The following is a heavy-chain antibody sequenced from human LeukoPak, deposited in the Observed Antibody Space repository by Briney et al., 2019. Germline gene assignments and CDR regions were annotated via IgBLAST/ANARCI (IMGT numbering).Heavy chain of an antibody. V-gene: IGHV1-2*02. CDR2: MNPDSGGT. CDR3: IRAPDSASTGGLVLFFVY. Sequence: ASVKVSCKASGYTFTGYYMHWVRQAPGQGLEWMGWMNPDSGGTNYAQTFQGRVTMTRDTSIFTAYMELSSLRSDDTAVYYCIRAPDSASTGGLVLFFVYWGQGTLVTVSS. CDR1: GYTFTGYY. J-gene: IGHJ4*02. D-gene: IGHD6-19*01.